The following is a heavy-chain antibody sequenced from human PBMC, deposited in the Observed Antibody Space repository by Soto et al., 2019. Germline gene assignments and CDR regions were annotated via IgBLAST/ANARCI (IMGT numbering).Heavy chain of an antibody. J-gene: IGHJ6*02. V-gene: IGHV1-18*01. D-gene: IGHD6-13*01. Sequence: QVQLVQSGAEVKKPGASVKVSCTASGFTFINYNVNWVRQAPGQGLEWMGWISTYNANTNYAQKFQGRVTMTTDTSTNTVSMELRGLGSDDTAVYCCARDGTLATSGTKYFYYYGMDVWGQGTTVTVSS. CDR1: GFTFINYN. CDR2: ISTYNANT. CDR3: ARDGTLATSGTKYFYYYGMDV.